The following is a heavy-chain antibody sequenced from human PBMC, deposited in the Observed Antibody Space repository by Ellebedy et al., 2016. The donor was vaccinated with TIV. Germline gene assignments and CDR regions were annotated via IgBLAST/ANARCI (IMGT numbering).Heavy chain of an antibody. CDR3: SRLEHCISTSCQQSNIWFDP. CDR2: IYKSGST. J-gene: IGHJ5*02. Sequence: SETLSLTCTVSGGSISYYYWSWIRQPPGKGLEWIGYIYKSGSTNYNPSLKSRLTISIDTSKNQFSLRLSSVIAGDTAVYYCSRLEHCISTSCQQSNIWFDPWGPGTLVTVSS. D-gene: IGHD2-2*01. CDR1: GGSISYYY. V-gene: IGHV4-59*08.